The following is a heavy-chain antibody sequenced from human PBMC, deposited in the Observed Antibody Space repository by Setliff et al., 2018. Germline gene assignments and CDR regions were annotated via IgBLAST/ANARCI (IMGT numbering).Heavy chain of an antibody. CDR2: INPLSTAT. V-gene: IGHV1-2*02. CDR1: GYTFTDYY. J-gene: IGHJ4*02. D-gene: IGHD5-12*01. CDR3: ARVARKSRPLSYFDK. Sequence: ASVKVSCKASGYTFTDYYIHWVRQAPGQGLEWMGWINPLSTATKYAQRFQDRVAMTRNTSMNTANMELMRLTSDDTALYYCARVARKSRPLSYFDKWGQGTQVTSPQ.